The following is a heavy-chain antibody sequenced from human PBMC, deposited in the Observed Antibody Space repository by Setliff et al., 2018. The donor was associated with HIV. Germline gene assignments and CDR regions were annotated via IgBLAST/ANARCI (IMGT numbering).Heavy chain of an antibody. CDR1: GYTFSSND. D-gene: IGHD3-22*01. CDR2: MNPNSGNT. CDR3: ARARRDSYDRGRRNHYYIDV. J-gene: IGHJ6*03. V-gene: IGHV1-8*01. Sequence: ASVKVSCKASGYTFSSNDINWVRQATGQGLEWMGWMNPNSGNTGYAQKFQGRVTMTRDTSTSTAYMELNNLKFEDTAVYYCARARRDSYDRGRRNHYYIDVWSKGTTVTVSS.